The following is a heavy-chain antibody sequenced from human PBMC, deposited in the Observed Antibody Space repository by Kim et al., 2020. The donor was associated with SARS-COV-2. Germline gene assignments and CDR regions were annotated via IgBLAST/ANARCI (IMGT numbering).Heavy chain of an antibody. Sequence: GGSLRLSCAASGFTFRGYAMSWARQAPGKGLEWVSTISDSGFRTHYTDSVKGRFTISRDKSKSKLFLQMNSLRVEDKAVSYCDASEYWGQGALVTVS. CDR2: ISDSGFRT. CDR1: GFTFRGYA. J-gene: IGHJ4*02. CDR3: DASEY. V-gene: IGHV3-23*01.